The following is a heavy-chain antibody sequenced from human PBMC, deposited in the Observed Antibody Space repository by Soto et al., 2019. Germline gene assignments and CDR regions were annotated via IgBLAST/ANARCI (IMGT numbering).Heavy chain of an antibody. CDR3: ARDRSGYDQTPDY. D-gene: IGHD5-12*01. CDR1: GFTFRNYG. CDR2: IWHDGNNK. Sequence: GGSLRLSCAPSGFTFRNYGMHWDRQAPGKGLEWVAVIWHDGNNKYYADSVKGRFTISRDNSRNTLYLQMSSLRAEDTAVYYCARDRSGYDQTPDYWGQGTLVTVSS. J-gene: IGHJ4*02. V-gene: IGHV3-33*01.